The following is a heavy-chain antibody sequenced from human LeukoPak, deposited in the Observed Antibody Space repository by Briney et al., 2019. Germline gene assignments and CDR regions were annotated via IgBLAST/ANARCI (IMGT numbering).Heavy chain of an antibody. CDR2: ISSGSSYM. J-gene: IGHJ4*02. D-gene: IGHD6-13*01. CDR3: ARPSTSGIAAAGLKY. CDR1: GFTFSSYS. Sequence: GGSLRLSCAASGFTFSSYSMNWVRQAPGKGLEWVSSISSGSSYMYYADSVKGRFTISRDNSKNTLYLQMNSLRAEDTAVYYCARPSTSGIAAAGLKYWGQGTLVTVSS. V-gene: IGHV3-21*04.